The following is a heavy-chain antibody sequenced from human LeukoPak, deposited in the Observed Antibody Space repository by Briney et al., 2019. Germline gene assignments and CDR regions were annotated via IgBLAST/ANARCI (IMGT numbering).Heavy chain of an antibody. V-gene: IGHV4-34*01. D-gene: IGHD6-13*01. CDR1: GESFVGYY. CDR2: IDYTGST. J-gene: IGHJ4*02. Sequence: PSETLSLTCAVYGESFVGYYWAWIRQPPGKGLEWIGEIDYTGSTNYNPSLKSRIKMSVDISKNQFSLKLSSVTAADTAVYYCAREAAAPVGYWGQGTLVTVSS. CDR3: AREAAAPVGY.